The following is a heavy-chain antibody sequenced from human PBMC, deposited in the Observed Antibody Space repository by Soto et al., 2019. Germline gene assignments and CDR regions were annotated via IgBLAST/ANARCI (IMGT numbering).Heavy chain of an antibody. CDR1: GYTFTNND. D-gene: IGHD3-3*01. CDR3: ARDILEWIPSVGGY. J-gene: IGHJ4*02. V-gene: IGHV1-8*01. CDR2: MNPGSGDT. Sequence: ASVKVSCKASGYTFTNNDVTWVRQATGQGLEWMGWMNPGSGDTGYAQKFQGRVTMTRNISIATAYMELSSLRSDDTAVYYCARDILEWIPSVGGYWGQGTLVTVSS.